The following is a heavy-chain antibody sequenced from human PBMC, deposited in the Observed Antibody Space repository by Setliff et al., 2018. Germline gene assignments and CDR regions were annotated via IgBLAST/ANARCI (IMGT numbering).Heavy chain of an antibody. J-gene: IGHJ4*02. V-gene: IGHV4-39*07. D-gene: IGHD2-15*01. CDR1: GGSISSSSYY. CDR3: ARSYCSGGSCYSGRPYFDY. Sequence: SETLSLTCTVSGGSISSSSYYWGWIRQPPGKGLEWIGSIYYSGSTYYNPSLKSRVTISVDTSKNQFSLKLSSVTAADTAVYYCARSYCSGGSCYSGRPYFDYWGQGTLVTVSS. CDR2: IYYSGST.